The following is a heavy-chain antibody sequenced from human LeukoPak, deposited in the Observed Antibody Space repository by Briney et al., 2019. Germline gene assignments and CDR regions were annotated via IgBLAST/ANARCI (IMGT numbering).Heavy chain of an antibody. Sequence: SQTLSLTSTVSGGSVSSERYHCSWIRHPPGNGLEWTAYIFDSGSSNYNPSLKRRVTISVDTYMNQFSLKLNSVTAADTAQYHCARGVGGVREGFDIWGQGTMVTVSS. D-gene: IGHD3-16*01. CDR2: IFDSGSS. CDR1: GGSVSSERYH. V-gene: IGHV4-61*01. J-gene: IGHJ3*02. CDR3: ARGVGGVREGFDI.